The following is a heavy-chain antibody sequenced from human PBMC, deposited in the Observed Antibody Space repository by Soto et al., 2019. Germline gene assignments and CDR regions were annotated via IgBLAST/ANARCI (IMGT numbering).Heavy chain of an antibody. J-gene: IGHJ3*02. V-gene: IGHV3-74*01. CDR1: GSNCGPFS. CDR2: INSDGSTI. CDR3: ARDRGYPDSFDI. Sequence: GGALTSSCAASGSNCGPFSMHAVSQAPGKGLVWVSHINSDGSTIVYADSVKGRFTISRDNAKSTLFLQINSLRVEDRAVYYCARDRGYPDSFDIWGQGTMVTVSS. D-gene: IGHD3-10*01.